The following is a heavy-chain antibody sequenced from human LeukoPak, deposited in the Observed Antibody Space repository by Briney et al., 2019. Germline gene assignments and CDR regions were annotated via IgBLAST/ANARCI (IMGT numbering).Heavy chain of an antibody. D-gene: IGHD3-3*01. CDR3: ARDSPFTTLDY. J-gene: IGHJ4*02. CDR2: IDGDGSST. Sequence: GGSLRLSCAASGFTFSSYWMQWVRQAPGKGLVWVSRIDGDGSSTNYADSVKGRFTISRDNAKNTLYLQMNSLRAEDTAVYYCARDSPFTTLDYWGQGTLVTVSS. V-gene: IGHV3-74*01. CDR1: GFTFSSYW.